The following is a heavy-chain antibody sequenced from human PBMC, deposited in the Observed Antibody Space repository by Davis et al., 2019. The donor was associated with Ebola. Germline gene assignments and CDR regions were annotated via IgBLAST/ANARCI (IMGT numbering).Heavy chain of an antibody. V-gene: IGHV3-48*04. Sequence: GGSLRLSCAASGFTFSSYSMNWVRQAPGKGLEWVSYISSSSTIYYADSVRGRFTLSRDNGKNAVYLDMNSLRAEDTAVYFCARGRGDGFYYYFDYGARESWSPSRQ. D-gene: IGHD2/OR15-2a*01. CDR2: ISSSSTI. CDR1: GFTFSSYS. CDR3: ARGRGDGFYYYFDY. J-gene: IGHJ4*02.